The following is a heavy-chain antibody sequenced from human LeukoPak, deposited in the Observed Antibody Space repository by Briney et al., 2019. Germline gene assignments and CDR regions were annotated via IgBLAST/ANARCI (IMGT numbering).Heavy chain of an antibody. Sequence: GESLKISCKGSGHSFTHYWIAWVRQMPGKGLEWMGVIYPGDSDTRYSPSFQGHVTISADESIGTAYLQWSSLKPSDTAMYYCARRIAIFGDGNWFDFWGQGTLVTVSS. J-gene: IGHJ5*01. CDR3: ARRIAIFGDGNWFDF. V-gene: IGHV5-51*01. D-gene: IGHD3-3*01. CDR1: GHSFTHYW. CDR2: IYPGDSDT.